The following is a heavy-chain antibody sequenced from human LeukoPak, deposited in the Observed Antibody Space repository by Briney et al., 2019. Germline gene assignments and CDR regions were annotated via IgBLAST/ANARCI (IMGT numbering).Heavy chain of an antibody. J-gene: IGHJ6*03. CDR1: GFTFSSYG. CDR2: IRYDGSNK. Sequence: GGSLRLSCGASGFTFSSYGMHWVRQAPGKGLEWVAFIRYDGSNKYYADSAKGRFTISRDNAKNSLYLQMNSLRAEDTAVYYCARGYYYYMDVWGKGTTVTISS. CDR3: ARGYYYYMDV. V-gene: IGHV3-30*02.